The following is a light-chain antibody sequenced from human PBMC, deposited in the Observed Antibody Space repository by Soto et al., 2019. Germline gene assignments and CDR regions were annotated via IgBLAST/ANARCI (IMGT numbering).Light chain of an antibody. CDR1: SSDVGGYNY. Sequence: QSALTQPRSVSGSPGQSVTISCTGTSSDVGGYNYVSWYQQHPGKAPKLMIYDVSQRPSGVPDRFSGSKSGNTASLTISGLRDEDEAEYYCCSYAGSHFLFGGGTKLTVL. CDR2: DVS. V-gene: IGLV2-11*01. J-gene: IGLJ2*01. CDR3: CSYAGSHFL.